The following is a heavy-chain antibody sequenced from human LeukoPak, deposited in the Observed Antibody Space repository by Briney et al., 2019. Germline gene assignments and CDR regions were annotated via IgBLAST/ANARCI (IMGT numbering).Heavy chain of an antibody. CDR3: AKDPHGSSPIVSYH. Sequence: KAGGSLRLSCAASGFTFSSYSMNWVRQAPGKGLEWVSSISSSSSYIYYADSVKGRFTISRDNSKNTLYLQMNSLRAEDTAIYYCAKDPHGSSPIVSYHWGQGTPATVSS. D-gene: IGHD5/OR15-5a*01. V-gene: IGHV3-21*04. J-gene: IGHJ5*02. CDR2: ISSSSSYI. CDR1: GFTFSSYS.